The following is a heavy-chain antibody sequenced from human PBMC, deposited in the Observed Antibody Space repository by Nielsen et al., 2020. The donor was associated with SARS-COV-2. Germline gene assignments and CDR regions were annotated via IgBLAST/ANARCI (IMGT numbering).Heavy chain of an antibody. Sequence: ASVKVSCKASGYTFTSNDITCVRQAPGQGLEWMGRISPSNGNTKYAQRLQGRVTMTTDTSTRTAYMELSSLRSEDTAVYYCARDVNLTGYYSYWGQGTLVTVSS. J-gene: IGHJ4*02. D-gene: IGHD3-9*01. V-gene: IGHV1-18*04. CDR2: ISPSNGNT. CDR3: ARDVNLTGYYSY. CDR1: GYTFTSND.